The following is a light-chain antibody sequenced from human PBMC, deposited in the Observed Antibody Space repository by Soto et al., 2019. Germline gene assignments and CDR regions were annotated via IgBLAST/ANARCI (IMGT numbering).Light chain of an antibody. CDR2: EGD. V-gene: IGLV2-23*03. J-gene: IGLJ2*01. CDR1: SSDVGNYNF. Sequence: QSALTQPASVSGSPGQSITISCTGTSSDVGNYNFVSWYQQHPGKAPKLIIYEGDKRPSGVSNRFSGSESGNTASLTISGLQAEDEADYYCCSYAGISTFDVIFAGGTKVTVL. CDR3: CSYAGISTFDVI.